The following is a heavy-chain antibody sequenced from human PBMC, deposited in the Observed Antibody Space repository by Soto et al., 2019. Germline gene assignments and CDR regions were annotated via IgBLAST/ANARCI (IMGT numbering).Heavy chain of an antibody. CDR1: GYLISSGYH. Sequence: SETLSLTCGVSGYLISSGYHWGWIRQPPGKGLEWIGSIYHGGSTYYNPSLKRRATISVDTSKNQFSLNLNSAATADTAVYYCVRSYSNFQFYGLDVWGQGTTVTVSS. J-gene: IGHJ6*02. CDR3: VRSYSNFQFYGLDV. CDR2: IYHGGST. V-gene: IGHV4-38-2*01. D-gene: IGHD4-4*01.